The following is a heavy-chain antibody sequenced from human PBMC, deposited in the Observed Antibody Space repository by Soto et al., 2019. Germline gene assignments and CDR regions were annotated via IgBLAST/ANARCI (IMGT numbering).Heavy chain of an antibody. D-gene: IGHD2-21*02. CDR3: ARSIVVVTALDY. J-gene: IGHJ4*02. CDR1: GYNFTSYA. CDR2: INAGNGNT. Sequence: QVQLVQSGAEVKNPGASVKVPCKASGYNFTSYAMHWVRQAPGQRLEWMGWINAGNGNTQYSQKFQGRVTITRDTSASTAYMELSSLRSEDTAVYYCARSIVVVTALDYWGQGTLVTVSS. V-gene: IGHV1-3*01.